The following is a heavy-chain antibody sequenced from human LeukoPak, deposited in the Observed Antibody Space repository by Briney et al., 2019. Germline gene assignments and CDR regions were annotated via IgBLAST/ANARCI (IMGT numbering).Heavy chain of an antibody. CDR3: AKLALEVNWNYVLSEGGHYYYMDV. CDR1: GFTFSSYA. D-gene: IGHD1-7*01. V-gene: IGHV3-23*01. Sequence: PGGSLRLSCAASGFTFSSYAMSWVRQAPGKGLEWVSAISGSGGSTYYADSVKGRFTISRDNSKNTLYLQMNSLRAEDTAVYYCAKLALEVNWNYVLSEGGHYYYMDVWGKGTTVTVSS. J-gene: IGHJ6*03. CDR2: ISGSGGST.